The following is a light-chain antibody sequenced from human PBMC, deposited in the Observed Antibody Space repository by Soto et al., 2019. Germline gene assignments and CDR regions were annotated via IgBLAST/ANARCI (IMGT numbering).Light chain of an antibody. CDR2: NSY. CDR1: SSNIGSKT. CDR3: AAWDASLNGYV. Sequence: QSVLTQPPSASGTPGQRVTISCSGSSSNIGSKTVNWYQQLPGTVPKLLIYNSYQRPSGVPDRFSGSKSGTSASLAISGLQSEDEADYYCAAWDASLNGYVFGTGTKLNVL. J-gene: IGLJ1*01. V-gene: IGLV1-44*01.